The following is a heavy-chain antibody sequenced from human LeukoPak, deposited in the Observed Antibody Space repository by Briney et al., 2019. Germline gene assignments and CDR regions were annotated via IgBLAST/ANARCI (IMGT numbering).Heavy chain of an antibody. V-gene: IGHV1-46*01. CDR1: GYTFTSYY. D-gene: IGHD2-2*02. J-gene: IGHJ5*02. CDR3: ARPYCSSTSCYSWFDP. Sequence: ASVKVSCKASGYTFTSYYMHWVRQAPGQGLEWMGIINPSGGSTSYAQKFQGRVTMTRDTSTSTVYMELSSLRSEDTAVYYCARPYCSSTSCYSWFDPWGQGTLVTVSS. CDR2: INPSGGST.